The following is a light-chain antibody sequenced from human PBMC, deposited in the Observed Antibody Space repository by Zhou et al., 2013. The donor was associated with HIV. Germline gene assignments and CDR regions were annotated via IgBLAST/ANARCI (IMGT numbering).Light chain of an antibody. CDR1: QTINSY. CDR3: QQYDNVPPAT. Sequence: DTQMTQSPSSLSASVGDRVTITCRASQTINSYLNWYQQKPGRAPKLLIYAASTLQSGVPSRFSGSGSGTDFTFTISSLQPEDIATYYCQQYDNVPPATFGGGTKVEIK. V-gene: IGKV1-33*01. CDR2: AAS. J-gene: IGKJ4*01.